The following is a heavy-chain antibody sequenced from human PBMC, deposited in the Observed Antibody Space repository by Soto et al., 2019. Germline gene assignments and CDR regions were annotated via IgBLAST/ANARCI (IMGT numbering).Heavy chain of an antibody. J-gene: IGHJ4*02. CDR1: GGPFSSYA. CDR2: IIPIFGTA. Sequence: SVQVSCTASGGPFSSYAISWVRQAPGQGLEWMGGIIPIFGTANYAQKFQGRVTITADKSTRTAYMELSSLRSEETAGYYGARTGLAAAYDDWGQGNLVTVAS. D-gene: IGHD6-13*01. V-gene: IGHV1-69*06. CDR3: ARTGLAAAYDD.